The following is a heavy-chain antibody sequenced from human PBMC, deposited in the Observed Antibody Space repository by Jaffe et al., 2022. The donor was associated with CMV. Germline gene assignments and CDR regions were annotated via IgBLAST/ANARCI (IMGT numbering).Heavy chain of an antibody. D-gene: IGHD5-12*01. CDR3: ARGDGSEPVVLSDY. CDR2: ISSSGSTI. J-gene: IGHJ4*02. V-gene: IGHV3-48*03. CDR1: GFTFSSYE. Sequence: EVQLVESGGGLVQPGGSLRLSCAASGFTFSSYEMNWVRQAPGKGLEWVSYISSSGSTIYYADSVKGRFTISRDNAKNSLYLQMNSLRAEDTAVYYCARGDGSEPVVLSDYWGQGTLVTVSS.